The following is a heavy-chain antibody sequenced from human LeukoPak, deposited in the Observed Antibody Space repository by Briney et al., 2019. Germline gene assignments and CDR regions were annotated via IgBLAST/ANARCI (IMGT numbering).Heavy chain of an antibody. CDR1: GGSISSYY. J-gene: IGHJ5*02. CDR3: ARHPDIVVVPAAQRVWFDP. D-gene: IGHD2-2*01. CDR2: IYYSGST. Sequence: PSETLSLTCTVSGGSISSYYRSWIRQPPGKGLEWIGYIYYSGSTNYNPSLKSRVTISVDTSKNQFSLKLSSVTAADTAVYYCARHPDIVVVPAAQRVWFDPWGQGTLVTVSS. V-gene: IGHV4-59*08.